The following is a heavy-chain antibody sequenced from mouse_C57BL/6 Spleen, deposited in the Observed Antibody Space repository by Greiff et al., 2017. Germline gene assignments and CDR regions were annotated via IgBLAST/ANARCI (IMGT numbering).Heavy chain of an antibody. CDR2: IYPGSGNT. CDR3: ARGDYSIYEWYYAMDD. J-gene: IGHJ4*01. CDR1: GYTFTSYW. D-gene: IGHD2-5*01. V-gene: IGHV1-55*01. Sequence: QVQLQQPGAELVKPGASVKMSCKASGYTFTSYWITWVKQRPGQGLEWIGDIYPGSGNTNYNEKFKSKATLTVDTSSSTAYLQLSSLTSEDLAVYYCARGDYSIYEWYYAMDDWGQGTSVTVSS.